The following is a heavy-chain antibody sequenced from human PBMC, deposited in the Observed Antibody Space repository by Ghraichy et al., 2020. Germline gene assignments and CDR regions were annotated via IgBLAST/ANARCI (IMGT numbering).Heavy chain of an antibody. V-gene: IGHV3-33*01. D-gene: IGHD4-17*01. CDR1: GFTFSSYG. J-gene: IGHJ4*02. Sequence: GGSLRLSCAASGFTFSSYGMHWVRQAPGKGLEWVAVIWYDGSNKYYADSVKGRFTISRDNSKNTLYLQMNSLRAEDTAVYYCADSKGDYVPSGYWGQGTLVTVSS. CDR2: IWYDGSNK. CDR3: ADSKGDYVPSGY.